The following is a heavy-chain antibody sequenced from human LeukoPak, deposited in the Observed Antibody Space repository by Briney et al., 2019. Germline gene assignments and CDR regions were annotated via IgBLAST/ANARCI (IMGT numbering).Heavy chain of an antibody. CDR1: GFTFSSYG. J-gene: IGHJ4*02. Sequence: GGSLRLSCAASGFTFSSYGMSWVRQAPGKGLEWVSAISGSGGSTNYADSVKGRFTISRDNSKNTLYLQMNSLRAEDTAVYYCAKSYGSGSYFTFDYWGQGTLVTVSS. CDR2: ISGSGGST. V-gene: IGHV3-23*01. CDR3: AKSYGSGSYFTFDY. D-gene: IGHD3-10*01.